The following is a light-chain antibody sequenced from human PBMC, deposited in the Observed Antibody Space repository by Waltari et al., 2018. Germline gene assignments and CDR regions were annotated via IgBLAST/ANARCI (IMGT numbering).Light chain of an antibody. CDR3: QQYNNWPPGDT. V-gene: IGKV3-15*01. CDR1: QSVSSN. CDR2: GAF. Sequence: EIVMTQSPATLSVSPGERATLSCRASQSVSSNLAWYQPKPGQAPRLLIYGAFTRATGIPARFSGSGSGTEFTLTISSLQSEDLAVYYCQQYNNWPPGDTFGQGTKLEIK. J-gene: IGKJ2*01.